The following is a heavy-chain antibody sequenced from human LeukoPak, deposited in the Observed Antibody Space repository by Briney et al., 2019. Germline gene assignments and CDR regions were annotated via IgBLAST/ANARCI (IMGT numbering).Heavy chain of an antibody. CDR3: ARGGYSYGSSPWFDP. Sequence: SQALSLTCTVSGGSISSGDYYWSWIRQPPGKGLEWIGYIYYSGSTYYNPSLKSRVTISVDTSKNQFSLKLSSVTAADTAVYYCARGGYSYGSSPWFDPWGQGTLVTVSS. J-gene: IGHJ5*02. CDR2: IYYSGST. CDR1: GGSISSGDYY. D-gene: IGHD5-18*01. V-gene: IGHV4-30-4*08.